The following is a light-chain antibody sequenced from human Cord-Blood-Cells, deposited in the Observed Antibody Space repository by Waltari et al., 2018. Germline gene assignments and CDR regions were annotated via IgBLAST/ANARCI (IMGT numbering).Light chain of an antibody. J-gene: IGLJ2*01. V-gene: IGLV2-23*03. CDR3: CSYAGSSTFVV. CDR1: SSDVGSYNL. CDR2: EGS. Sequence: QSALTQPASVSGSPGQSITISCTGTSSDVGSYNLVSWYQQHPGKAPKPLIYEGSKRPSVVPSRFSVSKSSNTASLTISGLQAEDEADYYCCSYAGSSTFVVFGGGTKLTVL.